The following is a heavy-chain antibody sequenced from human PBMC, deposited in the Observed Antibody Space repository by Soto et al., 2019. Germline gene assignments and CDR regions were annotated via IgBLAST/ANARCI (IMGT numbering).Heavy chain of an antibody. CDR1: GGTFSSYT. D-gene: IGHD3-10*01. CDR2: IIPILGIA. J-gene: IGHJ4*02. CDR3: ARDLYYYGSGSYEPQYYFDY. Sequence: GASVKVSCKASGGTFSSYTISWVRQAPGQGLEWMGRIIPILGIANYAQKFQGRVTITADKSTSTAYMELSSLRSEDTAAYYCARDLYYYGSGSYEPQYYFDYWGQGTLVTVSS. V-gene: IGHV1-69*04.